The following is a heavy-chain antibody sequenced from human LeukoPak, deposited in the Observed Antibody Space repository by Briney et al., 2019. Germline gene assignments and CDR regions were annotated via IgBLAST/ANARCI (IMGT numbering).Heavy chain of an antibody. V-gene: IGHV4-59*01. CDR2: IYDSGST. D-gene: IGHD6-6*01. Sequence: SETLSLTCSVSRGSINSYYCGWIRQPPGEGLEWIGYIYDSGSTNYNPSLKSRVTISLDTSKNQFSLKLSSVTAADTAVYYCARGSSRSPPDYYGMDVWGPGTTVSVS. J-gene: IGHJ6*02. CDR1: RGSINSYY. CDR3: ARGSSRSPPDYYGMDV.